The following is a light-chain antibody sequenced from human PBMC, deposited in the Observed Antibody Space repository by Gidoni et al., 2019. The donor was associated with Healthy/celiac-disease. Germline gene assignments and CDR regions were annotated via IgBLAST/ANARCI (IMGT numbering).Light chain of an antibody. J-gene: IGKJ5*01. Sequence: EIVLTQPPATLSLSPGERATLSCRASQSVSSSLAWYQQKPGQAPRLLIYDASNRATGIPARFSGSGSGTDFTLTIRSLEPEDFAVYYCQQRSNWPAITFGQGTRLEIK. CDR2: DAS. CDR1: QSVSSS. CDR3: QQRSNWPAIT. V-gene: IGKV3-11*01.